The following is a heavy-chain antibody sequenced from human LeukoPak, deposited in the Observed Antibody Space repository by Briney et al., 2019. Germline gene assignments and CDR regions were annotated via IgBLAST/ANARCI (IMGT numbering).Heavy chain of an antibody. Sequence: SQTLSLTCAISGDSVSSNSVTWNWIRQSPSRGLEWLARTYYRSTWYNDYAVSVRGRITVNPDTSKNQFSLHLNSVTPEDAAVYYCARRLTQYDCFDPWGQGILVTVSS. V-gene: IGHV6-1*01. D-gene: IGHD2-2*01. CDR2: TYYRSTWYN. CDR3: ARRLTQYDCFDP. CDR1: GDSVSSNSVT. J-gene: IGHJ5*02.